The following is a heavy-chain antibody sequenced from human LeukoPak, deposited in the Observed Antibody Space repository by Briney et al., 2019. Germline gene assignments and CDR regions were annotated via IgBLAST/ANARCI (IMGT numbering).Heavy chain of an antibody. CDR3: ARDPSRVRDSYYYGMDV. CDR1: GFTVSSNY. J-gene: IGHJ6*02. V-gene: IGHV3-53*01. CDR2: IYSGGST. D-gene: IGHD2-8*01. Sequence: GGSLRLSCAASGFTVSSNYMSWVRQAPGKGLEWVSVIYSGGSTYYADSVEGRFTISRDNSKNTLYLQMNSLRAEDTAVYYCARDPSRVRDSYYYGMDVWGQGTTVTVSS.